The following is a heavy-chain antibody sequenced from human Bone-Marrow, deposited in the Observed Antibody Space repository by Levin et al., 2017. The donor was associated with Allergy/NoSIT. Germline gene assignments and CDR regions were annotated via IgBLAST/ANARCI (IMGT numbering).Heavy chain of an antibody. CDR2: INPNSGGT. CDR1: GYTFTGYY. D-gene: IGHD2-15*01. CDR3: ARVPNSGGSCHPFDY. Sequence: ASVKVSCKASGYTFTGYYMHWVRQAPGQGLEWMGWINPNSGGTNYAQKFQGRVTMTRDTSISTAYMELSRLRSDDTAVYYCARVPNSGGSCHPFDYWGQGTLVTVSS. V-gene: IGHV1-2*02. J-gene: IGHJ4*02.